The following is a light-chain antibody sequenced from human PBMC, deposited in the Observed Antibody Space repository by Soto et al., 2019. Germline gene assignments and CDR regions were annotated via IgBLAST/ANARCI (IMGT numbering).Light chain of an antibody. J-gene: IGLJ1*01. Sequence: QSVLTQPPSVSGAPGQRVTISCTGSSSNIGAGYDVHWYHQLPGTAPKLLVSTDNHRPSGVPDRLSASKSGASASLAITGLRAEDEAHYYCQSYDKTLTAYVFGTGTKVTVL. CDR1: SSNIGAGYD. V-gene: IGLV1-40*01. CDR3: QSYDKTLTAYV. CDR2: TDN.